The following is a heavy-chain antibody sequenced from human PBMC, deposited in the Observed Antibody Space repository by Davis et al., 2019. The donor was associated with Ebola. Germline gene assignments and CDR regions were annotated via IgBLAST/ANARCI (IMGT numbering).Heavy chain of an antibody. D-gene: IGHD3-10*01. CDR2: INPISGDT. V-gene: IGHV1-2*02. Sequence: ASVKVSCKASGDTFSSYAISWVRQAPGQGLEWMGGINPISGDTNYAESFQGRVTMTRDTSISTVYMELIRLRSDDTAVYFCARDLSYSYYYHYYGMDVWGQGTTVTVSS. CDR3: ARDLSYSYYYHYYGMDV. CDR1: GDTFSSYA. J-gene: IGHJ6*02.